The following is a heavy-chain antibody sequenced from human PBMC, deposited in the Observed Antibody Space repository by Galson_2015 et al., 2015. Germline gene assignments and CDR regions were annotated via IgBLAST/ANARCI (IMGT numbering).Heavy chain of an antibody. CDR1: GFNFDDYA. V-gene: IGHV3-64*01. D-gene: IGHD2-2*01. J-gene: IGHJ4*02. CDR3: ARNSGTSCYSCFDY. CDR2: ISSNGGST. Sequence: SLRLSCAASGFNFDDYAMHWVRQAPGKGLEYVSAISSNGGSTYYANSVKGRFTISRDNSKNTLYLQMGSLRAEDMAVYYCARNSGTSCYSCFDYWGQGTLVTVSS.